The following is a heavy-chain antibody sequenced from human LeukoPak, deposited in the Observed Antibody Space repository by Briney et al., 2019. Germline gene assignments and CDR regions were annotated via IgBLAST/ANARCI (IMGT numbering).Heavy chain of an antibody. CDR2: MYVSGTT. CDR1: GGSMSNSY. V-gene: IGHV4-4*07. D-gene: IGHD3-22*01. J-gene: IGHJ6*02. Sequence: SETLSLTCTVSGGSMSNSYLTWVRQPAGKGLEWIGRMYVSGTTNYNPSLRSRVTMSIDSSNNQLSLRLGSVTAADTAVYYCARENYYDSSGYSEGMDVWGQGTTVTVS. CDR3: ARENYYDSSGYSEGMDV.